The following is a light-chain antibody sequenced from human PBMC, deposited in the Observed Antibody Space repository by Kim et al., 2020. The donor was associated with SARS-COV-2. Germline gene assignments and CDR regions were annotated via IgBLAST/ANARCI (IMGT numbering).Light chain of an antibody. CDR1: QSVSSSY. V-gene: IGKV3-20*01. CDR3: HQYGSSPLT. CDR2: GAS. J-gene: IGKJ4*01. Sequence: EIVLTQSPGTLSLSPGKRATLSCRASQSVSSSYLAWYQQKPGQAPRLLIYGASSRATGIPDRFSGSGSGTDFTLTISRLEPEDFAVYYCHQYGSSPLTFGGGTKVDIK.